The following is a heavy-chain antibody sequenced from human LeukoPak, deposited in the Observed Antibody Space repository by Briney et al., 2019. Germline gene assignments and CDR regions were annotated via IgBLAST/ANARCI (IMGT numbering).Heavy chain of an antibody. CDR3: AKECGRDYDDRAFDI. V-gene: IGHV3-21*01. CDR1: GFTFSYYS. Sequence: GGSLRLSCAASGFTFSYYSMTWVRQAPGKGLEWVSSISRSSTYIYYADSVKGRFTISRDNAENSLYLLMNSLRVDDTAVYYCAKECGRDYDDRAFDIWGQGTMVTVSS. CDR2: ISRSSTYI. J-gene: IGHJ3*02. D-gene: IGHD3-22*01.